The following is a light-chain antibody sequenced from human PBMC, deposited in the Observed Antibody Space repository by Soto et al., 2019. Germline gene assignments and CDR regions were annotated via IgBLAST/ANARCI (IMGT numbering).Light chain of an antibody. V-gene: IGKV3-20*01. CDR3: QQYTSPPWT. J-gene: IGKJ1*01. CDR2: GAS. Sequence: EIVMTQSPATLSVSPGERATLSCRASQSVSSNLAWYQHKPGQSPRLLIYGASSRATGIPDRFSGSGSGTDFTLTISRLEPEDFAVYYCQQYTSPPWTLGQGTKVETK. CDR1: QSVSSN.